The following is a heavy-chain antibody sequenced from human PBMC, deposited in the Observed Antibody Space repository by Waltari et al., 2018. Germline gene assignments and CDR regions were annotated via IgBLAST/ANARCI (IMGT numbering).Heavy chain of an antibody. CDR1: GDTFTSSS. CDR2: ISGYNGNT. Sequence: QAQLIQSGPEVKKPGASVKVSCKASGDTFTSSSFTWVRQAPGQGLEWMGWISGYNGNTDYARNGQGRVTMTIDTSTSTVYMEMKNLRPDDTAVYYCARAQFPNWFDPWGQGTLVTVSS. J-gene: IGHJ5*02. CDR3: ARAQFPNWFDP. V-gene: IGHV1-18*01. D-gene: IGHD4-4*01.